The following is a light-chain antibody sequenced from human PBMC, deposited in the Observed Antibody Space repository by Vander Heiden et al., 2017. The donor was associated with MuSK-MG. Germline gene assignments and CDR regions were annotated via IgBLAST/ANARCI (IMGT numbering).Light chain of an antibody. Sequence: EIVLTQSPGTLSLSPGERATLSCRASQSVSSSYLAWYQQKPGQAPRLLIYGASSRATGIPDRFSGSGSGTDFTLTISRLEPEDFAVYYCQHYDSEPRVSAFGQGTKLEIK. CDR3: QHYDSEPRVSA. CDR1: QSVSSSY. CDR2: GAS. V-gene: IGKV3-20*01. J-gene: IGKJ2*01.